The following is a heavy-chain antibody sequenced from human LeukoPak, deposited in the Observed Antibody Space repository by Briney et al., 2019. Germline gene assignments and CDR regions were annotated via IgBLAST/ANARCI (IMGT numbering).Heavy chain of an antibody. J-gene: IGHJ4*02. Sequence: GGSLRLPCAASGFTFDDYGMSWVRQGPGKGLEWVSGINWNGGSTGYADSVKGRFTISRDNAKNSLYLQMNSLRAEDTALYYCARDLLSGRVGYWGQGTLVTVSS. CDR1: GFTFDDYG. D-gene: IGHD3-3*01. CDR2: INWNGGST. V-gene: IGHV3-20*04. CDR3: ARDLLSGRVGY.